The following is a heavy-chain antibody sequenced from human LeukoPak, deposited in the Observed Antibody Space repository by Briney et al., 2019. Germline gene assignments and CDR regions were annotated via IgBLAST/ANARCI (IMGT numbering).Heavy chain of an antibody. V-gene: IGHV4-34*01. J-gene: IGHJ4*02. CDR2: INHSGST. Sequence: PSETLSLTCAVYGGSFSGYYWSWIRQPPGKGLEWIGEINHSGSTNYNPSLKSRVTISVDTSKNQFSLKLSSVTAADTAVYYCARGTGGLWRRLYYLDYWGQGTLVTVSS. D-gene: IGHD3-10*01. CDR1: GGSFSGYY. CDR3: ARGTGGLWRRLYYLDY.